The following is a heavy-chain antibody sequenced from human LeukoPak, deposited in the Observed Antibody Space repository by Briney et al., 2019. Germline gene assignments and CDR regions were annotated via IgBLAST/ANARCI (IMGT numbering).Heavy chain of an antibody. CDR1: GFSFTDCP. J-gene: IGHJ4*02. CDR2: IRTTAEGAKYA. V-gene: IGHV3-48*02. D-gene: IGHD3-9*01. Sequence: QTAGCLRLSCATSGFSFTDCPKNWVLQAPGKGLEWISNIRTTAEGAKYAYYADSVKGRVTISRDDGKNTLYLHMNSLRDDDTVFYHSADGIRYAFDYWGQGILVTVSS. CDR3: ADGIRYAFDY.